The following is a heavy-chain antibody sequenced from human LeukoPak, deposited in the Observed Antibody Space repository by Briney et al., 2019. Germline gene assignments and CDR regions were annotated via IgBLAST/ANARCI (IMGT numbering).Heavy chain of an antibody. D-gene: IGHD3-22*01. CDR3: ARGVISQRPQITMIVVVNKVFFGFDY. Sequence: SETLSLTCAVYGGFFSGYYWSWIRQPPGKGLEWIGEINHSGSANYNPSLKSRVTISVDTSKNQFSLKLSSVTAADTAVYYCARGVISQRPQITMIVVVNKVFFGFDYWGQGTLVTVSS. V-gene: IGHV4-34*01. CDR1: GGFFSGYY. J-gene: IGHJ4*02. CDR2: INHSGSA.